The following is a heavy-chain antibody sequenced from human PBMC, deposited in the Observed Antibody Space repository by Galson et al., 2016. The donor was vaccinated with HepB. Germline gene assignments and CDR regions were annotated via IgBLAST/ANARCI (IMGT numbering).Heavy chain of an antibody. CDR2: TSWNSGSI. J-gene: IGHJ4*02. V-gene: IGHV3-20*04. CDR1: GFSFSNYA. Sequence: SLRLSCAASGFSFSNYAISWVRQTPGKGLEWVSGTSWNSGSIGYADSVKGRFTISRDNAKNSLYFQMNSLKVEDTAIYYCVREGLADGSYFDYWGQGTLVTVSS. CDR3: VREGLADGSYFDY. D-gene: IGHD5-24*01.